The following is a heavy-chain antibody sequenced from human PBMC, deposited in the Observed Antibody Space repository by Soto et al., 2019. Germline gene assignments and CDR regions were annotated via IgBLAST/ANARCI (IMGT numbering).Heavy chain of an antibody. CDR1: GFTYSSYA. CDR3: ASLVTAIRSFGVDV. Sequence: QVQLVESGGGVVQPGRSLRLSCAASGFTYSSYAMHWVRQAPGKGLEWVSIISYDGSNKYYADSVEGRFTISRDNSKNTLYLQMNSLRAEDTAVYYCASLVTAIRSFGVDVSGQGTTVTVSS. V-gene: IGHV3-30-3*01. J-gene: IGHJ6*02. CDR2: ISYDGSNK. D-gene: IGHD2-21*02.